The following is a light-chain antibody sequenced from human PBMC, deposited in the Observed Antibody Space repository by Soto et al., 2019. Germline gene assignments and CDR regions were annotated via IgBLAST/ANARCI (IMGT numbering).Light chain of an antibody. CDR3: QQSYSTPPT. CDR2: AAS. CDR1: QSISSF. Sequence: DIQMTQSPSSLSASVGDGVTITCRASQSISSFLNWYQQKPGKPPKLLIYAASSLQSGVPSRFSGSGSGTDFTLTISNLQPEDFATYFCQQSYSTPPTFGQGTKVDIK. V-gene: IGKV1-39*01. J-gene: IGKJ1*01.